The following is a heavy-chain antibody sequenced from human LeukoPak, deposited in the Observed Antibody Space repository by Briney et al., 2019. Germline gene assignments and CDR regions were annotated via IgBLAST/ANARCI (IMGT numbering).Heavy chain of an antibody. V-gene: IGHV4-39*07. Sequence: PSETLSLTCTVSGGSISSSSYYWGWIRQPPGKGLEWIGSIYYSGSTYYNPSLKSRVTISVDTSKNQFFLKLSSVTAADTAVYYCAREGASTWDYYYYMDVWGKGTTVTVSS. CDR1: GGSISSSSYY. CDR3: AREGASTWDYYYYMDV. J-gene: IGHJ6*03. D-gene: IGHD2/OR15-2a*01. CDR2: IYYSGST.